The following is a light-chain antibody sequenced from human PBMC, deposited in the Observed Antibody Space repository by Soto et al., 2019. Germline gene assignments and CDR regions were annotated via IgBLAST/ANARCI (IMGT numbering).Light chain of an antibody. CDR1: QSISSW. J-gene: IGKJ5*01. CDR3: QQFNGYPIT. CDR2: KAS. Sequence: DIQMTQSPSTLSASVGDRVTITCRASQSISSWLAWYQQKPEKAPKLLIYKASSLQSGVPSRFSGSGSGTEFTLAISSLQPEDFATYYCQQFNGYPITFGQGTRLEIK. V-gene: IGKV1-5*03.